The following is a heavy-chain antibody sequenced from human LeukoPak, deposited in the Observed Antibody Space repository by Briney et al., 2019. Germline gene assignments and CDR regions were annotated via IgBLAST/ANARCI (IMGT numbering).Heavy chain of an antibody. CDR2: MSGTGDTT. J-gene: IGHJ4*02. Sequence: GGSLRLSCAASGFTFSNYAMNWVRQAPGKGLEWVSTMSGTGDTTYYADSVKGRFTISRDNSRNTLYLQMNRLRVDDTAIYHCAKSGSYLCLDFWGQGALVAV. CDR1: GFTFSNYA. CDR3: AKSGSYLCLDF. D-gene: IGHD1-26*01. V-gene: IGHV3-23*01.